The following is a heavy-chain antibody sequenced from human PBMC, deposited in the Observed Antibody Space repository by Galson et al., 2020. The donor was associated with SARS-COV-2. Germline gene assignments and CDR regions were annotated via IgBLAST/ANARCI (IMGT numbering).Heavy chain of an antibody. J-gene: IGHJ4*02. Sequence: ASETLSLPCTVSGGSISSSSYYWGWIRQPPGKGLEWIGSIYYSGSTYYNPSLKSRVTISVDTSKNQFSLKLSSVTAADTAVYYCARQWYSSSWYDYWGQGTLVTVSS. V-gene: IGHV4-39*01. CDR3: ARQWYSSSWYDY. CDR2: IYYSGST. CDR1: GGSISSSSYY. D-gene: IGHD6-13*01.